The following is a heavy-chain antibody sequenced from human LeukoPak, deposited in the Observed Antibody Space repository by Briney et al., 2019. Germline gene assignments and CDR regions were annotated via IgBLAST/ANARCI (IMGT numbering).Heavy chain of an antibody. J-gene: IGHJ4*02. D-gene: IGHD2-2*01. CDR3: EKGGWGVPTARGLDY. CDR2: ISRGSSGGVT. Sequence: GRSLRLACAASGFTFSSYAMSWVRQPPGNGLEWDSGISRGSSGGVTYYADSVKGRFNIYRDNSKNTLYLEMESLRAEDSAVFYCEKGGWGVPTARGLDYWGQGTLVSVS. V-gene: IGHV3-23*01. CDR1: GFTFSSYA.